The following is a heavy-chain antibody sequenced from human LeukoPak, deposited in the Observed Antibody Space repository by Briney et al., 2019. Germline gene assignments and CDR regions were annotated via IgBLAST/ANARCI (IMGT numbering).Heavy chain of an antibody. Sequence: GGSLRLSCAASGFTFDDYAMHWVRQVPGKGLEWDAGISWSSGNIGYADSVRGRFTISRDNAKNSLHLQMNSLTTEDTALYFCARDSWRRAFNYGMDVWGQGTTVAVSS. J-gene: IGHJ6*02. CDR2: ISWSSGNI. CDR3: ARDSWRRAFNYGMDV. D-gene: IGHD5-12*01. CDR1: GFTFDDYA. V-gene: IGHV3-9*01.